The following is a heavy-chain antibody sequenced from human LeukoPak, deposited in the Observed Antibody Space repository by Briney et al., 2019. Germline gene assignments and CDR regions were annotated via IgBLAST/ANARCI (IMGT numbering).Heavy chain of an antibody. CDR1: GFTFSSYA. CDR3: IVFGDSNH. CDR2: ISYDGSNK. D-gene: IGHD4-17*01. V-gene: IGHV3-30*14. Sequence: PGGSLRLSCAASGFTFSSYAMHWVRQAPGKGLEWVALISYDGSNKYYADSVKGRFTISRDTSKNTLYLQINSLRVEDTAVYYCIVFGDSNHWGQGTLVTVSS. J-gene: IGHJ5*02.